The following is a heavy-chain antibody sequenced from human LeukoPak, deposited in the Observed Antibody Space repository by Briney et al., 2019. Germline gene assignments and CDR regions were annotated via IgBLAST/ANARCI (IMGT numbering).Heavy chain of an antibody. CDR3: ATDTWGVMSRSHY. D-gene: IGHD3-16*01. CDR2: IYHSGNT. J-gene: IGHJ4*02. CDR1: GYSISSGYY. V-gene: IGHV4-38-2*02. Sequence: SETLSLTCTVSGYSISSGYYWGWVRQPPGKGLEWIGSIYHSGNTYYNTSLKSRVTISLDMSKNQVSLKLNSVTAADTAVYYCATDTWGVMSRSHYWGQGTLVTVSS.